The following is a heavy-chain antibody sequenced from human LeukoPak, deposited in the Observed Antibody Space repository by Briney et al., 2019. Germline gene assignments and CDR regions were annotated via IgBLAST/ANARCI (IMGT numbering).Heavy chain of an antibody. CDR3: ARSPAGYRFYFDC. CDR1: GGSISSYS. J-gene: IGHJ4*02. D-gene: IGHD3-16*02. V-gene: IGHV4-4*07. Sequence: SETLSLTCSVSGGSISSYSWSWIRQPAAKGLEWIGHFYSSGGTNYNPSLRSRVTMSVDTSTNQFSLKLSSVTAADTAVYYCARSPAGYRFYFDCWGRGTLVTVSS. CDR2: FYSSGGT.